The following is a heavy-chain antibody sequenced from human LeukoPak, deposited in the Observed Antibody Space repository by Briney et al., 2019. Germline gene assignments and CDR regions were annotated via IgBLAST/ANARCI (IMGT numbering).Heavy chain of an antibody. V-gene: IGHV3-23*01. CDR2: ISGSGGST. Sequence: GGSLRLSCAASGFTFSSHAMSWVRRAPGKGLEWVSAISGSGGSTYYAESVKGRFTISRDNSKNTLSLQMNSLRAEDTAVYYCAKDTPVSGPSRKFDYWGQGTLVTVSS. CDR1: GFTFSSHA. J-gene: IGHJ4*02. CDR3: AKDTPVSGPSRKFDY. D-gene: IGHD6-19*01.